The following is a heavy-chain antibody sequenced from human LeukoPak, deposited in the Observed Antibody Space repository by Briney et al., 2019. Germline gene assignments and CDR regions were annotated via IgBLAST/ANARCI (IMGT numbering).Heavy chain of an antibody. Sequence: GGSLRLSCAASGXTFSSYAMSWVRQAPGKGLEWVSVIYSGGSTVYAESVQGRFTISRDNSKNTLYLQMNSLRAEDTAVYYCASSSGSYYNGLDYWGQGTLVTVSS. V-gene: IGHV3-53*01. J-gene: IGHJ4*02. CDR3: ASSSGSYYNGLDY. D-gene: IGHD3-10*01. CDR1: GXTFSSYA. CDR2: IYSGGST.